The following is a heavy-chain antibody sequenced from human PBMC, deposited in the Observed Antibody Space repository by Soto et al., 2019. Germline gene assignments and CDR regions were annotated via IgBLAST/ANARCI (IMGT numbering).Heavy chain of an antibody. J-gene: IGHJ6*02. CDR2: MNPNSGNT. CDR1: RYTFTSYD. V-gene: IGHV1-8*01. Sequence: ASVKVSCKASRYTFTSYDINWVRQATGQGLEWMGWMNPNSGNTGYAQKFQGRVTMTRNTSISTAYMELSSLRSEDTAVYYCARDFTMVRGVIMGYYYGMDVWGQGTTVTVSS. CDR3: ARDFTMVRGVIMGYYYGMDV. D-gene: IGHD3-10*01.